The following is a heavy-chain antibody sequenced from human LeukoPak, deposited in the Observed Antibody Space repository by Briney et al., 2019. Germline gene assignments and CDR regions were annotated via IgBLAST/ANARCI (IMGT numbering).Heavy chain of an antibody. CDR1: GFTVSSNY. CDR2: IYSGGST. D-gene: IGHD3-3*01. Sequence: GGSLRLSCAASGFTVSSNYMSWVRQAPGKGLEWVSVIYSGGSTYYADSVKGRLTISRDNSKNTLYLQMNSLRAEDTAVYYCARDPVRFRLGHYYYYMDVWGKGTTVTVSS. V-gene: IGHV3-66*01. J-gene: IGHJ6*03. CDR3: ARDPVRFRLGHYYYYMDV.